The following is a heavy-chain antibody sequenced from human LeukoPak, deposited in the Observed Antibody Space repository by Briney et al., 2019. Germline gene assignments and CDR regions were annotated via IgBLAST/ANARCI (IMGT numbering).Heavy chain of an antibody. V-gene: IGHV3-74*01. D-gene: IGHD2-2*01. CDR1: GFTFSNYW. J-gene: IGHJ3*02. CDR2: INSDGSST. CDR3: ARDAEYQLLYDAFDM. Sequence: GGSLRLSCAASGFTFSNYWMHWVRQAPGKGLVWVSHINSDGSSTNYADSVNGRFTISRDNPKNLLYLQMNSLRAEDTAVYYCARDAEYQLLYDAFDMWGQGTMVTVSS.